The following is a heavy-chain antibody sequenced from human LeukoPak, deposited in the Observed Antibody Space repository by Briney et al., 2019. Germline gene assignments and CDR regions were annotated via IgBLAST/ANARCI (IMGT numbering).Heavy chain of an antibody. CDR3: ARGYYDSSGYSLYYYYYYYMDV. V-gene: IGHV4-59*01. CDR1: GGSFSGYY. D-gene: IGHD3-22*01. CDR2: IYYSGST. J-gene: IGHJ6*03. Sequence: SETLSLTCAVYGGSFSGYYWSWIRRPPGKGLEWIGYIYYSGSTNYNPSLKSRVTISVDTSKNQFSLRLSSVTAADTAVYYCARGYYDSSGYSLYYYYYYYMDVWGKGTTVTISS.